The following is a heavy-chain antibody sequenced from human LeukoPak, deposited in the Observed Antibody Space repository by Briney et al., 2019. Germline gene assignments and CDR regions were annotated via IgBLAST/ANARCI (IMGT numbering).Heavy chain of an antibody. Sequence: SETLSLTCAVYGGSLSGYYWSWIRQPPGKGLEWIGEINHSGSTNYNPSLKSRVTISVDTSKNQFSLKLSSVTAADTAVYYCARGLAYCGGDCYGPFDPWGQGTLVTVSS. J-gene: IGHJ5*02. CDR2: INHSGST. V-gene: IGHV4-34*01. CDR3: ARGLAYCGGDCYGPFDP. CDR1: GGSLSGYY. D-gene: IGHD2-21*02.